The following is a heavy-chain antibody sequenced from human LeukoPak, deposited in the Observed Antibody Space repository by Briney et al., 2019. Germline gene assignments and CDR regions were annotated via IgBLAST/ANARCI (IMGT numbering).Heavy chain of an antibody. CDR2: INHSGST. J-gene: IGHJ6*03. Sequence: SETLSLTCAVYGGSFSGYYWSWIRQPPGKGLEWIGEINHSGSTNYNPSLKSRVTISVDTSKNQFSLKLSSVTAADTAVYYCARERYCSSTSCWWIPDIRDYYYMDVRGKGTTVTVSS. CDR3: ARERYCSSTSCWWIPDIRDYYYMDV. V-gene: IGHV4-34*01. CDR1: GGSFSGYY. D-gene: IGHD2-2*01.